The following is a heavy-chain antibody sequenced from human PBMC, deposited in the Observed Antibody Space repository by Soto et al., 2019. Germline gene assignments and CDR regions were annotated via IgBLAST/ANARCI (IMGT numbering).Heavy chain of an antibody. Sequence: QVQLQESGPGLVKPSETLSLTCTVSGGSISSYYWSWIRQPPGKGLEWIGYIYYSGSTNYNPSLNSRVTLSVDTSKNQFSLKLSSVTAADTAVYYCARSSALSGSYPPRGYGMDVWGQGTTVTVSS. CDR2: IYYSGST. CDR1: GGSISSYY. V-gene: IGHV4-59*01. D-gene: IGHD3-10*01. J-gene: IGHJ6*02. CDR3: ARSSALSGSYPPRGYGMDV.